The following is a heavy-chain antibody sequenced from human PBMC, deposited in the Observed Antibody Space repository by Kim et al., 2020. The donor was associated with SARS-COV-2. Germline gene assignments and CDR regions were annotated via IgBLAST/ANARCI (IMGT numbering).Heavy chain of an antibody. CDR3: ARHGGSSVLYYLDY. D-gene: IGHD2-15*01. Sequence: TPSLRSRVTISVDTSKNQFSLKLSSVTAADTGVYYCARHGGSSVLYYLDYWGQGTLVTVSS. V-gene: IGHV4-39*01. J-gene: IGHJ4*02.